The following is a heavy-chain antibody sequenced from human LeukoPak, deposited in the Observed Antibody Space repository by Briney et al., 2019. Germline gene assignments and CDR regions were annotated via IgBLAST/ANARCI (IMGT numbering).Heavy chain of an antibody. CDR2: ISYDGSNK. J-gene: IGHJ4*02. D-gene: IGHD1-1*01. CDR3: AKAGANDPLDY. CDR1: GFTFSSYA. V-gene: IGHV3-30*18. Sequence: PGGSLRLSCAASGFTFSSYAMSWVRQAPGKGLEWVAVISYDGSNKYYADSVKGRFTISRDNSKNTLYLQMNSLRAEDTAVYYCAKAGANDPLDYWGQGTLVTVSS.